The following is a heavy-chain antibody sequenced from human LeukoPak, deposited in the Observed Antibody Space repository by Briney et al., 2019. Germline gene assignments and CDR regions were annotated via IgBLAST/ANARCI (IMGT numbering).Heavy chain of an antibody. CDR2: IYTSGST. J-gene: IGHJ4*02. Sequence: SETLSLTCTVSGGSISSYYWSWIRQPPGKGLEWIGYIYTSGSTNYNPSLKSRVTISVDTSKNQFSLKLSSVTAADTAVYYCARQGSSSSGMSDYFDYWGQGTLVTVSS. CDR1: GGSISSYY. V-gene: IGHV4-4*09. D-gene: IGHD6-6*01. CDR3: ARQGSSSSGMSDYFDY.